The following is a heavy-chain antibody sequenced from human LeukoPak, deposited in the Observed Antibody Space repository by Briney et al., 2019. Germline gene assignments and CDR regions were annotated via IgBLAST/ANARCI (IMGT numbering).Heavy chain of an antibody. D-gene: IGHD3-3*01. J-gene: IGHJ4*02. CDR2: ISYDGSNK. CDR3: ARGPSDFWSGYNGYYFDY. V-gene: IGHV3-30-3*01. CDR1: GFTFSSYA. Sequence: LAGGSLRLSCAASGFTFSSYAMHWVRQAPGKGLEWVAVISYDGSNKYYADSVKGRFTISRDNSKNTLYLQMNSLRAEDTAVYYCARGPSDFWSGYNGYYFDYWGQGTLVTVSS.